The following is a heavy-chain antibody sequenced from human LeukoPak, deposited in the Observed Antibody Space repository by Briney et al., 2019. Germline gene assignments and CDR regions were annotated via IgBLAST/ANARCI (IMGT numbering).Heavy chain of an antibody. D-gene: IGHD1-26*01. V-gene: IGHV4-31*11. CDR1: GGSFSGYY. CDR3: ARAGAGELLAPDY. J-gene: IGHJ4*02. Sequence: SETLSLTCAVYGGSFSGYYWSWIRQHPGKGLEWIGYIYYSGSTYYNPSLKSRVTISVDTSKNQFSLKLSSVTAADTAVYYCARAGAGELLAPDYWGQGTLVTVSS. CDR2: IYYSGST.